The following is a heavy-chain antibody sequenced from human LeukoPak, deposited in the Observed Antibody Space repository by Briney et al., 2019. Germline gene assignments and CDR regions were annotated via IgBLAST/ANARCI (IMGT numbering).Heavy chain of an antibody. D-gene: IGHD6-19*01. CDR1: GGSFSGYY. J-gene: IGHJ4*02. CDR3: ARGRQQWLVRGGFFDY. CDR2: INHSGST. Sequence: PSETLSLTCAVYGGSFSGYYWSWIRQPPGKGLEWIGEINHSGSTNYNPSLKSRVTISVDTSKNQFSLKLSSVTAADTVVYYCARGRQQWLVRGGFFDYWGQGTLVTVSS. V-gene: IGHV4-34*01.